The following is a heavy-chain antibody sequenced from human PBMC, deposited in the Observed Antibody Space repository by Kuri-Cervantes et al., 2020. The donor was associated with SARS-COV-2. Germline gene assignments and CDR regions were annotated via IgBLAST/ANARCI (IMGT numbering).Heavy chain of an antibody. CDR1: GYTFTSYD. D-gene: IGHD2-2*01. CDR3: ARRVVVPAAPPSGWYFDL. J-gene: IGHJ2*01. Sequence: ASVKVSCKASGYTFTSYDINWVRQATGQGLEWMGWMNPNSGNTGYAQKFQGRVTITRNTSISTAYMELSSLRSEDTAVYYCARRVVVPAAPPSGWYFDLWGRGTLVTVSS. V-gene: IGHV1-8*03. CDR2: MNPNSGNT.